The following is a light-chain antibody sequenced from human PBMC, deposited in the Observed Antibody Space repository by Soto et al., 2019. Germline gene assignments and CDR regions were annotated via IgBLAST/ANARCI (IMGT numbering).Light chain of an antibody. V-gene: IGKV3-11*01. CDR3: QHYSSQT. J-gene: IGKJ1*01. CDR1: QSVSSY. Sequence: EIVLTQSPATLSLSPGERATLSCRASQSVSSYLAWYQQKPGQAPRLLIYDASNRATGIPARFSGSGSGTDFTLTISSLEPEDSAVYFCQHYSSQTFGQGTKVDIK. CDR2: DAS.